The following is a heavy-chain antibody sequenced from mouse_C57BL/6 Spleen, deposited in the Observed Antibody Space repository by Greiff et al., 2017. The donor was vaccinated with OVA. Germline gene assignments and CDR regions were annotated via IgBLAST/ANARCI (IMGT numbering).Heavy chain of an antibody. V-gene: IGHV1-59*01. J-gene: IGHJ2*01. D-gene: IGHD4-1*01. CDR1: GYTFTSYW. Sequence: QVQLQQPGAELVRPGTSVKLSCKASGYTFTSYWMHWVKQRPGQGLEWIGVIDPSDSYTKYNPKFKGKATLTVDTSSSTAYMQLSSLTSEDSAVYYCAITGADYWGQGTTLTVSS. CDR2: IDPSDSYT. CDR3: AITGADY.